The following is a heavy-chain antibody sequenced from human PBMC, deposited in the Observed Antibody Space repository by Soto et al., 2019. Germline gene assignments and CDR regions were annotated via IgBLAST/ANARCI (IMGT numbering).Heavy chain of an antibody. CDR1: GFTLSSYC. Sequence: RLSCAASGFTLSSYCMHWGRQAPGKGLEWVAVIWYDGSNKYYADSVKGRFTISRDNSKNTLYLQMNSLRAEDTAVYYCAREGTYCSGGSCYPHFDYWGQGTLVTVSS. D-gene: IGHD2-15*01. CDR2: IWYDGSNK. CDR3: AREGTYCSGGSCYPHFDY. V-gene: IGHV3-33*01. J-gene: IGHJ4*02.